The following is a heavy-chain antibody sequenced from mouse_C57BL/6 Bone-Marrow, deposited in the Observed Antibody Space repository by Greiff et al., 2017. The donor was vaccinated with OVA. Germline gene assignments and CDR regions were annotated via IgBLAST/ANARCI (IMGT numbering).Heavy chain of an antibody. CDR1: GYTFTSYW. CDR2: IHPNSGST. V-gene: IGHV1-64*01. Sequence: QVQLQQPGAELVKPGASVKLSCKASGYTFTSYWMHWVKQRPGQGLEWIGMIHPNSGSTNYNEKFKSKATLTVDKSSSTAYMQLSSLTSEDSAVYYCATLWLRRGFADWGQGTLVTVSA. D-gene: IGHD2-2*01. CDR3: ATLWLRRGFAD. J-gene: IGHJ3*01.